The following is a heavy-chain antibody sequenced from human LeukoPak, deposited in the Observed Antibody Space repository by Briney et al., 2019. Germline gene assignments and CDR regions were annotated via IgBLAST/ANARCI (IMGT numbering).Heavy chain of an antibody. CDR3: ARGMVRGFINTSYYYYYMDV. CDR1: GGSFSGYY. V-gene: IGHV4-34*01. D-gene: IGHD3-10*01. J-gene: IGHJ6*03. Sequence: SETLSLTCAVYGGSFSGYYWSWIRQPPGKGLEWIGEINHKESTNYSPSLKSRVTISIDTSKNQFSLKLSSVTAADTAVYYCARGMVRGFINTSYYYYYMDVWGQGTMVTVSS. CDR2: INHKEST.